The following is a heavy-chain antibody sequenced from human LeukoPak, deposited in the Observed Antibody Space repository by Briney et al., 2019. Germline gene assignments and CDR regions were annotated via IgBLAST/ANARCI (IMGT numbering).Heavy chain of an antibody. V-gene: IGHV3-21*01. CDR2: ISSSSSYI. J-gene: IGHJ4*02. CDR1: GFTFSSYS. CDR3: ARDGRMATTNTEQFDY. D-gene: IGHD5-24*01. Sequence: GGSLRLSCAASGFTFSSYSMNWVRQAPGKGLEWVSSISSSSSYIYYADSVKGRFTISRDNAKNSLYLQMNSLRAEDTAVYYCARDGRMATTNTEQFDYWGQGTLVTVSS.